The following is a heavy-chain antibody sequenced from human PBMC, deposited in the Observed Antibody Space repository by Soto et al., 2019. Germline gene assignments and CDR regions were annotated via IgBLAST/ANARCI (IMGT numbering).Heavy chain of an antibody. J-gene: IGHJ4*02. Sequence: SETLSLTCAVSGYSISSGYYWGWIRQPPGKGLEWIGSIYHSGSTYYNPSLKSRVTISVDTSKNQFSLKLSSVTAADTAVYYCARSRGVIHYFDYWGQGTLVTVS. CDR2: IYHSGST. D-gene: IGHD3-10*01. CDR3: ARSRGVIHYFDY. V-gene: IGHV4-38-2*01. CDR1: GYSISSGYY.